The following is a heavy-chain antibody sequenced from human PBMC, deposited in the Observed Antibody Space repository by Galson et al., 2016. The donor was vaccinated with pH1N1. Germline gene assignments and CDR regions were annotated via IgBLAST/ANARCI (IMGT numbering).Heavy chain of an antibody. D-gene: IGHD6-6*01. CDR1: GATFNSYG. CDR2: INPVFGTT. J-gene: IGHJ3*01. Sequence: SVKVSCKASGATFNSYGIHWVRHAPGKGLEWMGDINPVFGTTNYAQRFQDRVTITAHDMELIGLRSEETAIYYCATFSSSSAWRSFDVWGQGTTVTVSS. CDR3: ATFSSSSAWRSFDV. V-gene: IGHV1-69*13.